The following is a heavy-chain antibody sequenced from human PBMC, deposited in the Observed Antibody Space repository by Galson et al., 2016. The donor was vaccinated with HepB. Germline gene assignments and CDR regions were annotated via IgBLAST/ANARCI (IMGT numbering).Heavy chain of an antibody. V-gene: IGHV3-30*19. CDR2: ISHDDISK. J-gene: IGHJ3*02. D-gene: IGHD3-22*01. CDR1: GFTFSNYG. Sequence: SLRLSCAASGFTFSNYGMHWVRQPPGKGLEWVAAISHDDISKYYTDSVKGRFTISRDNSGNTVDLQVNSLRAEDTAVYYCARAAHSSGYCDVFDIWGQGTKVTVS. CDR3: ARAAHSSGYCDVFDI.